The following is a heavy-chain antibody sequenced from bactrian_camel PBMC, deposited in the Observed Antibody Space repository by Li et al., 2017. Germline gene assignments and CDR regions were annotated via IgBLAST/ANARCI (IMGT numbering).Heavy chain of an antibody. Sequence: DVQLVESGGGSVQAGGSLRLSCVGSKYSFHSYGSYCMGWFRQAPGKGPEGVAAKHTGSGNTYYADSVKGRFTISQDNAKNTVYLQMNSLKPEDTAMYYCAAGRAEGRWCPVEATFSNLFPYRWQGTQVTVS. CDR2: KHTGSGNT. D-gene: IGHD6*01. V-gene: IGHV3S40*01. CDR1: KYSFHSYG. J-gene: IGHJ4*01.